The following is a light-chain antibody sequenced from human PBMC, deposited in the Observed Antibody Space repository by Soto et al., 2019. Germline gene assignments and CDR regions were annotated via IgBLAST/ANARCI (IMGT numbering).Light chain of an antibody. V-gene: IGLV2-14*01. CDR3: NSYTSSATGV. J-gene: IGLJ2*01. Sequence: QSALTQPAFVSGSPGQSITISCTGTSSDVGGYKYVSWYQQHPGKVPKLIIYEVSNRPSGVSNRFSGSKSGNTASLTISGLQAEDEADYYCNSYTSSATGVFGGGTKLTVL. CDR2: EVS. CDR1: SSDVGGYKY.